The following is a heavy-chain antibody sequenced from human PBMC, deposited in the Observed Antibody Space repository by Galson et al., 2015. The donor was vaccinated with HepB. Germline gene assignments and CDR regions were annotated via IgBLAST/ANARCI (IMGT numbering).Heavy chain of an antibody. Sequence: LRLSCAASGFTFSSYEMNWVRQAPGKGLEWVSYISSSGSTIYYADSVKGRFTISRDNAKNSLYLQMNSLRAEDTAVYYCARERDVDTAMVGWFDPWGQGTLVTVSS. CDR3: ARERDVDTAMVGWFDP. D-gene: IGHD5-18*01. V-gene: IGHV3-48*03. J-gene: IGHJ5*02. CDR1: GFTFSSYE. CDR2: ISSSGSTI.